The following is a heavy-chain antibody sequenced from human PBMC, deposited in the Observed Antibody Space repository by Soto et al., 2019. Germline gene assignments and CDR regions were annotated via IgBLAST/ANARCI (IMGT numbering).Heavy chain of an antibody. D-gene: IGHD2-2*01. CDR3: ARDKGYCSSTSCSFYYYYGMDV. V-gene: IGHV1-3*01. CDR2: INAGNGNT. Sequence: GASVKVSCKASGYTFTSYAMHWVRQAPGQRLEWMGWINAGNGNTKYSQKFQGRVTITRDTSASTAYMELSSLRSEDTAVYYCARDKGYCSSTSCSFYYYYGMDVWGQGTTVTVSS. J-gene: IGHJ6*02. CDR1: GYTFTSYA.